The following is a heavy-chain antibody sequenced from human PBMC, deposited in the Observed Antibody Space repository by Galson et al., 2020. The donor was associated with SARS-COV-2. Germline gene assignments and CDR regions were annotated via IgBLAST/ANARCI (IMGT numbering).Heavy chain of an antibody. J-gene: IGHJ6*02. CDR1: GDSINNGSYY. CDR2: VYTSGST. Sequence: SETLSLTCTVSGDSINNGSYYWNWIRQPAGKRLEWVGRVYTSGSTNYNPSLKSRVTISLDTSKNQFSLKLRSVTAADTAVYVCAREGGSVGATPGGMDVWGQGTTVTVSS. CDR3: AREGGSVGATPGGMDV. D-gene: IGHD1-26*01. V-gene: IGHV4-61*02.